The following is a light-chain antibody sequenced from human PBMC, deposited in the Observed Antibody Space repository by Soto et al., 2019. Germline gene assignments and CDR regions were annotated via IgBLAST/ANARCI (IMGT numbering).Light chain of an antibody. CDR2: SNN. CDR3: AAWDDRLNGGV. Sequence: QSVLTQPPSASGTPGQRVTISCSGSSSNIGSNTVNWYQQLPGTAPKLLIYSNNQLPSGVPDRFSGSKSGTSASLAISGLQSEDEADYYCAAWDDRLNGGVFGTGTRSPS. J-gene: IGLJ1*01. CDR1: SSNIGSNT. V-gene: IGLV1-44*01.